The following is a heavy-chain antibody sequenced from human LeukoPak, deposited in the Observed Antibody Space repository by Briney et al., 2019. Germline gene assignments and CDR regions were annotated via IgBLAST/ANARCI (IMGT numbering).Heavy chain of an antibody. CDR2: INSDGSST. J-gene: IGHJ4*02. Sequence: GGSLRLSCAASGFTFSNYWMHWVRHPPGKGLVWVSRINSDGSSTTYADSVKGRFTISRDNAKNTLYLQMNSLRAEDTAVYFCARRYRSSSDYGGQGTLVAVSS. CDR1: GFTFSNYW. CDR3: ARRYRSSSDY. D-gene: IGHD1-14*01. V-gene: IGHV3-74*01.